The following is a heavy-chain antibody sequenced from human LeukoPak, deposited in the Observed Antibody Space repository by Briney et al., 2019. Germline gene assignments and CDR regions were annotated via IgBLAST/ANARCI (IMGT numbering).Heavy chain of an antibody. CDR3: ARQKWITMVRGVINWFDP. V-gene: IGHV4-39*01. CDR1: GGSISSSSYY. D-gene: IGHD3-10*01. Sequence: SETLSLTCTVSGGSISSSSYYWGWIRQPPGKGLEWIASIYYSGSTYYNPSLKSRITISVDTSKNQFSLRLSSVTAADTAVYYCARQKWITMVRGVINWFDPWGQGTLVTVSS. J-gene: IGHJ5*02. CDR2: IYYSGST.